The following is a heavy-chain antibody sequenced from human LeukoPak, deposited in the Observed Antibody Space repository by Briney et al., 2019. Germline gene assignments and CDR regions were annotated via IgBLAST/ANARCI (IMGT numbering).Heavy chain of an antibody. CDR2: ISTTGGST. CDR1: GFTFSSYA. J-gene: IGHJ4*02. V-gene: IGHV3-23*01. CDR3: ARGAGGYVDY. Sequence: AGGSLRLSCAASGFTFSSYAMSWVRQAPGKGLEWVSGISTTGGSTFYADSVKGRFTISRDNSKNTLSLHMNSLRAEDTAVYYCARGAGGYVDYWGQGTLVTVSS. D-gene: IGHD2-8*02.